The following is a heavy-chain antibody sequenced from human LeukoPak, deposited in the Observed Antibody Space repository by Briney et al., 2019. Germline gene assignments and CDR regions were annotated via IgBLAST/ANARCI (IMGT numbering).Heavy chain of an antibody. CDR3: ARGGWGDDSWSGPTINWVDP. D-gene: IGHD3-3*01. CDR2: IYDGRNT. V-gene: IGHV4-59*01. Sequence: GSLRLSCAASGFTFSKFAMNWVRQAPGKGLEWIGYIYDGRNTNYNPSLRSRVTISADTSKNQFSLQLRSVTAADTAVYYCARGGWGDDSWSGPTINWVDPWGQGTLITVSS. J-gene: IGHJ5*02. CDR1: GFTFSKFA.